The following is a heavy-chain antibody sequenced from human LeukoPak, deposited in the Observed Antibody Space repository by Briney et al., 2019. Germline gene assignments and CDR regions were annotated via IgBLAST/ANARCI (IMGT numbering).Heavy chain of an antibody. CDR2: INHSGST. CDR1: GGSFSGYY. CDR3: ARGLYYYYYMDV. V-gene: IGHV4-34*01. Sequence: SETLSLTCAVYGGSFSGYYWSWIRQPPGKGLEWIGEINHSGSTNYNPSLKGRVTISVDTSKNQFSLKLSSVTAADTAVYYCARGLYYYYYMDVWGKGTTVTISS. J-gene: IGHJ6*03.